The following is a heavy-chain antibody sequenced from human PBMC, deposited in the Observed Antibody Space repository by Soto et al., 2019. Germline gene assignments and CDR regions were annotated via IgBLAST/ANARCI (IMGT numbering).Heavy chain of an antibody. CDR1: GGTFRNYP. Sequence: QVQLVQSGTEVKKPGSSVKVSCKASGGTFRNYPINWVRQAPGQGLEWMGSIFPLTDIPDYAQKLQGRVIMTTDTSTSTAYMELRSLRSDDTAVYYCARDPPPPDYWGQGTLVTVSS. V-gene: IGHV1-69*04. CDR3: ARDPPPPDY. J-gene: IGHJ4*02. CDR2: IFPLTDIP.